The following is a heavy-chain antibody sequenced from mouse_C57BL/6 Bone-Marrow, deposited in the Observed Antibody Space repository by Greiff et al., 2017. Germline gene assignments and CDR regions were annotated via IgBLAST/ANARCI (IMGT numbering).Heavy chain of an antibody. CDR3: ARDEGDSYAMDY. CDR2: SRNKANDYTT. CDR1: GFTFSDFY. V-gene: IGHV7-1*01. Sequence: EVQGVESGGGLVQSGRSLRLSCATSGFTFSDFYMEWVRQAPGKGLEWIAASRNKANDYTTEYSASVKGRFIVSRDTSQSIRYLQMNALSAEDTAIYYCARDEGDSYAMDYWGQGTSVTVSS. J-gene: IGHJ4*01.